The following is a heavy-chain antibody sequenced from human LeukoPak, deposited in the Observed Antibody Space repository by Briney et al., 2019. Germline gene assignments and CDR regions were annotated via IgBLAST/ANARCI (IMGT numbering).Heavy chain of an antibody. J-gene: IGHJ4*02. D-gene: IGHD3-9*01. V-gene: IGHV4-30-4*01. CDR2: IYYSGST. CDR1: GGSISSGDYY. Sequence: PSETLSLTCTVSGGSISSGDYYWSWIRQPPGKGLEWIGYIYYSGSTYYNPSLKSRATISVDTSKNQFSLKLSSVTAADTAVYYCARGENYDILTGYLFGYWGQGTLVTVSS. CDR3: ARGENYDILTGYLFGY.